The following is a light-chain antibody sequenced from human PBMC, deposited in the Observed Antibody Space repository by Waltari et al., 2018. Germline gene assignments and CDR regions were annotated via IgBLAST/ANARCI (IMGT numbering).Light chain of an antibody. CDR3: CSYAVTSSSYV. CDR2: DVT. V-gene: IGLV2-11*01. Sequence: QSVLTPPPSVSGSPGHSVTISCTGTSSEVGGYDLLSWYQQDPGNAPTLLIFDVTKRPSVVPSRFSASMSGNTASLTISGLQAEDEADYYCCSYAVTSSSYVFGGGTKVIV. J-gene: IGLJ1*01. CDR1: SSEVGGYDL.